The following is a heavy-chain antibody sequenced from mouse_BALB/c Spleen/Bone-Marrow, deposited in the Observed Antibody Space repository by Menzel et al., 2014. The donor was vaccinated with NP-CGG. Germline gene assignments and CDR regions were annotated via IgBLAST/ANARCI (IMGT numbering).Heavy chain of an antibody. J-gene: IGHJ2*01. V-gene: IGHV5-9-3*01. Sequence: EVQLQESGGGLVKPGGSLKLSCAASGFTFSSYAMSWVRPTPEKRLEWVATISSGGSYTYYPDSVKGRFTISRDNAKNTLYLQMSSLRSEDTAMYYCARQAVLRPRFDYWGQGTTLTVSS. CDR1: GFTFSSYA. CDR2: ISSGGSYT. CDR3: ARQAVLRPRFDY. D-gene: IGHD1-2*01.